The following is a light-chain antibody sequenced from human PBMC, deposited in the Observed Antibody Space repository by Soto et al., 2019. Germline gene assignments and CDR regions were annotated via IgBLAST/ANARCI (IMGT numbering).Light chain of an antibody. V-gene: IGLV1-40*01. CDR1: SSNIGAGYD. Sequence: QSVLTQPPSVSGAPGQRVTISCTGTSSNIGAGYDVHWYQQLPGAAPKLLIYGNTNRPSGVPERFSGSKSGTSASLAITGLQADDEAEYYCQSYDRSLSGEVFGPGTKLTVL. CDR3: QSYDRSLSGEV. J-gene: IGLJ1*01. CDR2: GNT.